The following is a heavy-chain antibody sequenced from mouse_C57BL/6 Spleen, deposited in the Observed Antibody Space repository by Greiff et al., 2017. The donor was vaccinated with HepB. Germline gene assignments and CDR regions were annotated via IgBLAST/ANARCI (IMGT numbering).Heavy chain of an antibody. CDR2: IDPSDSYT. J-gene: IGHJ2*01. D-gene: IGHD1-1*02. Sequence: VQLQQPGAELVKPGASVKLSCKASGYTFTSYWMQWVKQRPGQGLEWIGEIDPSDSYTNYNQKFKGKATLTVDTSSSTAYMQLSSLTSEDSAVYYCVGSRGYYFDYWGQGTTLTVSS. CDR3: VGSRGYYFDY. CDR1: GYTFTSYW. V-gene: IGHV1-50*01.